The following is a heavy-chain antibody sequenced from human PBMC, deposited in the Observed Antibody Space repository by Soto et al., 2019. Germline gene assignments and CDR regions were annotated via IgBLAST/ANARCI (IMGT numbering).Heavy chain of an antibody. CDR1: GYTFNTYG. CDR3: ARDCRGAEGFDP. V-gene: IGHV1-18*01. CDR2: IGTHNGDT. Sequence: ASVKVSCKASGYTFNTYGFSWVRQAPGQGLEWVGWIGTHNGDTTYAQNFQGRVTMTIDTSTTTSYMELRSLTSDDTAMYFCARDCRGAEGFDPWGR. D-gene: IGHD2-15*01. J-gene: IGHJ2*01.